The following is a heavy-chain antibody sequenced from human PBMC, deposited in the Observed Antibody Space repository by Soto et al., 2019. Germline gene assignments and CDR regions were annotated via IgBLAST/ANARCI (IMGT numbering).Heavy chain of an antibody. Sequence: GGSLRLSCAASGFTFSSYGMHWVRQAPGKGLEWVAVIWYDGSNKYYADSVKGRFTISRDNSKNTLYLQMNSLRAEDTAVYYCARDRGSYSSSWYYFGFDPWGQGTLVTVSS. D-gene: IGHD6-13*01. CDR2: IWYDGSNK. CDR3: ARDRGSYSSSWYYFGFDP. V-gene: IGHV3-33*01. CDR1: GFTFSSYG. J-gene: IGHJ5*02.